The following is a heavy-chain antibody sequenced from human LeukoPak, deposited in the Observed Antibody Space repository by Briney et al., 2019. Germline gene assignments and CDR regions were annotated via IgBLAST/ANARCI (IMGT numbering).Heavy chain of an antibody. CDR2: INAGNGNT. CDR3: ARGLGGNSPFDY. CDR1: GYTFTSYA. V-gene: IGHV1-3*01. Sequence: ASVKVSCKASGYTFTSYAMHWVRQAPGQRLEWMGWINAGNGNTKYSQKFQGRVTITRDTSASTAYMELSSLRSEDTAVYYCARGLGGNSPFDYWGQGTLVTVSS. J-gene: IGHJ4*02. D-gene: IGHD4-23*01.